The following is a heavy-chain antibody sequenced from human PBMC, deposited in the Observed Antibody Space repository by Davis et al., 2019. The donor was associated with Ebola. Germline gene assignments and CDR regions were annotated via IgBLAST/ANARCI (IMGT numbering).Heavy chain of an antibody. CDR2: IYPGDSET. Sequence: GESLKISCRGSGYSFTAYWIAWVRQMPGKGLEWMGSIYPGDSETRYSPSFQGQVTISADESISTAYLQWSSLKASDTAMYYCARRKQQEWDYWGQGTLVTVSS. J-gene: IGHJ4*02. CDR1: GYSFTAYW. CDR3: ARRKQQEWDY. V-gene: IGHV5-51*01. D-gene: IGHD6-13*01.